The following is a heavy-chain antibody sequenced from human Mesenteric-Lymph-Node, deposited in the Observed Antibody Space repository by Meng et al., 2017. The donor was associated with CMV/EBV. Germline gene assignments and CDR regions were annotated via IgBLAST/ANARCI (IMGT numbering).Heavy chain of an antibody. Sequence: GESLKISCAASGFTFSSYWMTWVRQAPGKGLEWVANINQDGSESYYVDSVKGRITISRDNAKNSLYLQMNSLRAEDTAVYYCARDMEVFGVVEYFYGLDVWGQGTTVTVSS. V-gene: IGHV3-7*01. D-gene: IGHD3-3*01. J-gene: IGHJ6*02. CDR3: ARDMEVFGVVEYFYGLDV. CDR1: GFTFSSYW. CDR2: INQDGSES.